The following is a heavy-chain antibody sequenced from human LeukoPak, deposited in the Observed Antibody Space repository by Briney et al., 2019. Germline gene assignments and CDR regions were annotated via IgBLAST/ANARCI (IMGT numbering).Heavy chain of an antibody. CDR3: AREGADYYDSSGYFNY. D-gene: IGHD3-22*01. J-gene: IGHJ4*02. Sequence: ASVKVSCKASGYTFTGYYMHWVRQAPGQGLEWMGWINPNSGGTNYAQKFQGRVTMTRDTSISTAYMELSRLRSDDTAVYYCAREGADYYDSSGYFNYWGQGTLVTVSS. V-gene: IGHV1-2*02. CDR1: GYTFTGYY. CDR2: INPNSGGT.